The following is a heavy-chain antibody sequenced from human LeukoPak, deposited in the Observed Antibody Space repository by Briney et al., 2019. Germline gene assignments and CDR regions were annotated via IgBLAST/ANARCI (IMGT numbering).Heavy chain of an antibody. J-gene: IGHJ4*02. CDR1: LDSTTSNF. CDR2: IHSSGSP. Sequence: KPSETLSLTCTVSLDSTTSNFWSWVRQPPGKGLEWIGEIHSSGSPNYNPSLQSRVTISIDRSRNQIALELSSVTAADTAVYYCAREILGGFNPGAYWGQGTLVTVSS. CDR3: AREILGGFNPGAY. V-gene: IGHV4-4*02. D-gene: IGHD1-14*01.